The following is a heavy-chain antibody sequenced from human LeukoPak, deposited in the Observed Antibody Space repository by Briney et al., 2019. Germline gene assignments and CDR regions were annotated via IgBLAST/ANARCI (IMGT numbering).Heavy chain of an antibody. V-gene: IGHV1-2*06. Sequence: ASVKVSCKASGYTFTGYYMHWVRQAPGEGLEWMGRINPNSGGTNYAQKFQGRVTMTRDTSISTAYMELSRLRSDDTAVYYCARVIHDYVRGSYRKSTYFDYWGQGTLVTVSS. J-gene: IGHJ4*02. CDR1: GYTFTGYY. CDR2: INPNSGGT. CDR3: ARVIHDYVRGSYRKSTYFDY. D-gene: IGHD3-16*02.